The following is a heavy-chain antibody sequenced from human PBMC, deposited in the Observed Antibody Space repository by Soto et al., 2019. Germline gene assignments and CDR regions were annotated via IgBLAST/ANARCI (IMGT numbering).Heavy chain of an antibody. CDR1: GYAFTGYD. CDR3: ARGITEGVDY. CDR2: MNPNSGNT. V-gene: IGHV1-8*01. D-gene: IGHD1-20*01. J-gene: IGHJ4*02. Sequence: QVQLVQSGAEVKKPGASVKVSCKASGYAFTGYDINWVRQTTGQGLEWMGGMNPNSGNTGYGQKFQGRVTMTRDTSISTAYMELSSLRSEDTAVYYCARGITEGVDYWGQGTLVTVSS.